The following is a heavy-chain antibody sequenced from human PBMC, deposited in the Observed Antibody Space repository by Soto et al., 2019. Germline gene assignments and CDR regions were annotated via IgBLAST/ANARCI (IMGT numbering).Heavy chain of an antibody. CDR1: GYTFSNYG. V-gene: IGHV1-18*01. CDR2: ISLYSDGT. CDR3: ARVVPGAEAWFGP. Sequence: QVQLVQSGGEVKRPGASVKVSCKTSGYTFSNYGITWVRQAPGQPLEWLGWISLYSDGTNYAQKFQGRVSMTTDTSKTTAYMELRSLRSDETAVYYCARVVPGAEAWFGPWGQGTLVTVSS. D-gene: IGHD2-2*01. J-gene: IGHJ5*02.